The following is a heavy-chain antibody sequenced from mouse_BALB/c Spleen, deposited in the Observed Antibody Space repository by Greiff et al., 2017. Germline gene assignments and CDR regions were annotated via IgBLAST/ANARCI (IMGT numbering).Heavy chain of an antibody. J-gene: IGHJ3*01. D-gene: IGHD1-1*01. V-gene: IGHV3-2*02. CDR2: ISYSGST. CDR3: ARRHYGSRAWFAY. Sequence: DVQLQESGPGLVKPSQSLSLTCTVTGYSITSDYAWNWIRQFPGNKLEWMGYISYSGSTSYNPSLKSRISITRDTSKNQFFLQLNSVTTEDTATYYCARRHYGSRAWFAYWGQGTLVTVSA. CDR1: GYSITSDYA.